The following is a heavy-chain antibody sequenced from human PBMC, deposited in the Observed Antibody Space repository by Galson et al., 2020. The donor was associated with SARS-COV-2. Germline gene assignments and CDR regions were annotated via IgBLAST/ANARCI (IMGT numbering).Heavy chain of an antibody. D-gene: IGHD6-19*01. CDR2: ISSSGTYI. V-gene: IGHV3-21*01. CDR3: LRESYSSGWPLDY. CDR1: GFTFSSYS. Sequence: GESLKISCAASGFTFSSYSMNWVRQAPGKGLEWVSSISSSGTYIYYADSVKGRFTISRDNAKNSLYLQMNSLRAEDTAVYHCLRESYSSGWPLDYWGQGTLVTVSS. J-gene: IGHJ4*02.